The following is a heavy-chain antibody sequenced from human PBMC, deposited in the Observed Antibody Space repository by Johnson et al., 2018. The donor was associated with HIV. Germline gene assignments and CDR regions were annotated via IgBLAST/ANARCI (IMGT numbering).Heavy chain of an antibody. CDR2: LSDTGSST. D-gene: IGHD5-18*01. Sequence: VQLVESGGGVVRPGGSLRLSCAASGFIFSSSALSWVRQAPGKGLAWVSTLSDTGSSTYYTDSVKGRFTISRDTSKNTLYLQMSSLRAEDTALYFCAKGEQVWSVASAFDIWGQGTMVTVSS. V-gene: IGHV3-23*04. J-gene: IGHJ3*02. CDR1: GFIFSSSA. CDR3: AKGEQVWSVASAFDI.